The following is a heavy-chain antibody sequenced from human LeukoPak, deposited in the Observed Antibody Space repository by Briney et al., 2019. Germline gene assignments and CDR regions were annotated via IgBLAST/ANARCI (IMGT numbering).Heavy chain of an antibody. CDR2: ILSDGNDK. J-gene: IGHJ4*02. V-gene: IGHV3-30*18. CDR1: GFTFSSYW. Sequence: TGGSLRLSCAASGFTFSSYWMSWVRQAPGRGLEWEAIILSDGNDKYYADSVKGRFTISRDNSKDTLDLQMNSLRAEDTAVYYCAKDRTSTWSWDYWGQGTLVIVSS. CDR3: AKDRTSTWSWDY. D-gene: IGHD6-13*01.